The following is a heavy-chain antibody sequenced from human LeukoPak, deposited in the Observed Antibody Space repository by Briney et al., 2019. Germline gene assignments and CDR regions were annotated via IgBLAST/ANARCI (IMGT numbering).Heavy chain of an antibody. CDR3: AGARQPTYYYDSSGYYSFDY. CDR1: GGSFSGYY. V-gene: IGHV4-34*01. CDR2: INHSGST. J-gene: IGHJ4*02. D-gene: IGHD3-22*01. Sequence: PSETLSLTCAVYGGSFSGYYWSWIRQPPGKGLEWIGEINHSGSTNYNPSLKSRVTISVDTSKNQFSLKLSSVTAADTAVYYCAGARQPTYYYDSSGYYSFDYWGQGTLVTVSS.